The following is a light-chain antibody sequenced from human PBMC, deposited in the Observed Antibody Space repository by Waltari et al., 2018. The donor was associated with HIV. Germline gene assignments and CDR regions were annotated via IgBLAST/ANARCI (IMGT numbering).Light chain of an antibody. CDR3: AAWDDGLSGPV. J-gene: IGLJ3*02. V-gene: IGLV1-47*01. CDR1: SSNIGSNY. CDR2: RTN. Sequence: QSVLTQPPSASGTPGQRVTISCSGSSSNIGSNYVYWYQQLPGTAPKLLIYRTNQRPSGGPARFSGSKSGTSASLAITGLRSEDEADYYCAAWDDGLSGPVFGGGTKLTVL.